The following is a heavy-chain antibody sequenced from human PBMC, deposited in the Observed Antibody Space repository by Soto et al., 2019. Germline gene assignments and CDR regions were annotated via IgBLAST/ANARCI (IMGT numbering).Heavy chain of an antibody. V-gene: IGHV4-39*01. J-gene: IGHJ5*02. D-gene: IGHD2-15*01. CDR1: GDSLSRSDYY. Sequence: PSETLSLTCTVSGDSLSRSDYYWGWIHHLPGKGLEWLGSLFYRATAYCNPSPRSRVTMFKESSKNHFSLTLTSVTAADTAVYYCAGHLVVATTTYNLLDVWGQGALVTVSS. CDR3: AGHLVVATTTYNLLDV. CDR2: LFYRATA.